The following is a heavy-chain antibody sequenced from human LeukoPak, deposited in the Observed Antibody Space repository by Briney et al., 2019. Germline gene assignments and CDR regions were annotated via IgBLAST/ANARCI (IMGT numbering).Heavy chain of an antibody. V-gene: IGHV4-39*07. CDR3: ARDLYSSSLWDYFDY. D-gene: IGHD6-13*01. J-gene: IGHJ4*02. CDR1: GGSISSSSYY. Sequence: SETLSLTCTVSGGSISSSSYYWGWIRQPPGKGLEWIGSIYYSGSTYYNPSLKSRVTISVDTSKNQFSLKLSSVTAADTAVYYCARDLYSSSLWDYFDYWGQGTLVTVSS. CDR2: IYYSGST.